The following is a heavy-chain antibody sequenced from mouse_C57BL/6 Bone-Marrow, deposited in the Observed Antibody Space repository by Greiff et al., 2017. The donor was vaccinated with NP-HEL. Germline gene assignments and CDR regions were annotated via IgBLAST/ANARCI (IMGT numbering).Heavy chain of an antibody. J-gene: IGHJ2*01. D-gene: IGHD2-2*01. CDR2: IHPNSGST. V-gene: IGHV1-64*01. CDR1: GYTFTSYW. CDR3: ASSVGFYGYDGGNYFDY. Sequence: QVQLQQPGAELVKPGASVKLSCKASGYTFTSYWMHWVKQRPGQGLEWIGMIHPNSGSTNYNEKFKSKATLTVDKSSSTAYMQLSSLTSEDSAVYYWASSVGFYGYDGGNYFDYWGQGTTLTVSS.